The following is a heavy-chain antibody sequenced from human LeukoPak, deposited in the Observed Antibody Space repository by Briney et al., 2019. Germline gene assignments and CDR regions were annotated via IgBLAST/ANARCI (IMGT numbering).Heavy chain of an antibody. V-gene: IGHV3-30-3*01. D-gene: IGHD6-6*01. Sequence: GGSLRLSCAASGFTFSSYAMHWVRQAPGKGLEWVAVISYDGSNKYYADSVKGRFTISRDNSKNTLYLQMNSLRAEDTAVYYCARDLFRSIAARTPPDYYYYMDVWGKGTTVTVSS. CDR2: ISYDGSNK. CDR1: GFTFSSYA. CDR3: ARDLFRSIAARTPPDYYYYMDV. J-gene: IGHJ6*03.